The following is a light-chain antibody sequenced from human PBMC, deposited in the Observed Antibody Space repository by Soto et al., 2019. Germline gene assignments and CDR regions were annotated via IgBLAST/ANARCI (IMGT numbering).Light chain of an antibody. Sequence: VVLTQSPGTLSLSPGERATLSCRASQSVSSSYLAWYQQKPGQAPRLLIYDASNRATGIPARFSGSGSGTDFTLTISRLEPEDFAVYYCQQYGSSLIFGQGTRLEIK. CDR2: DAS. CDR3: QQYGSSLI. CDR1: QSVSSSY. J-gene: IGKJ5*01. V-gene: IGKV3-20*01.